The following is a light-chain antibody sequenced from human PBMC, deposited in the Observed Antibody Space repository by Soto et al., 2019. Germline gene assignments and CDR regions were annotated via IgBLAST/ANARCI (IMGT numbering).Light chain of an antibody. V-gene: IGLV2-14*01. CDR3: SSYTSSSTLYV. Sequence: QSALAQPASVSGSPGQSITLSCTGTSGDVGSYNYVSWYQQHPGKAPKLLIYEVSDRPSGVSSRFSGSKSGNTASLTISGLQAEDEADYYCSSYTSSSTLYVFGTGTKVTVL. J-gene: IGLJ1*01. CDR2: EVS. CDR1: SGDVGSYNY.